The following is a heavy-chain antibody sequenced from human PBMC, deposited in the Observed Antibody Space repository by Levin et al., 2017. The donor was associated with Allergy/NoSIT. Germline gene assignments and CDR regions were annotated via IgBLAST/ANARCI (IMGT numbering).Heavy chain of an antibody. D-gene: IGHD5-18*01. V-gene: IGHV4-38-2*02. Sequence: SETLSLTCAVSGYSISSGYYWGWIRQPPGKGLEWIGSIYHSGSTYYNPSLKSRVTISVDTSKNQFSLKLSSVTAADTAVYYCARDVSGYSYGSPYFDYWGQGTLVTVSS. CDR1: GYSISSGYY. CDR3: ARDVSGYSYGSPYFDY. CDR2: IYHSGST. J-gene: IGHJ4*02.